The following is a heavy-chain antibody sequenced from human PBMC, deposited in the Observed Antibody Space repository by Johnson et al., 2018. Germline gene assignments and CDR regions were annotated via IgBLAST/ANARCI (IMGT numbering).Heavy chain of an antibody. CDR2: ISYDGNNK. Sequence: QVQLVQSGGGVVQPGRSLRLSCAASGFTFSSYALHWVRQAPGKGLEWVAFISYDGNNKHYADSVKGRFTISRDNSKNTVSLQMNSLRSEDTAVYYCAKGFNILLFGKSDDAFEIWGQGTMVTVSS. J-gene: IGHJ3*02. D-gene: IGHD3-10*01. V-gene: IGHV3-30-3*01. CDR3: AKGFNILLFGKSDDAFEI. CDR1: GFTFSSYA.